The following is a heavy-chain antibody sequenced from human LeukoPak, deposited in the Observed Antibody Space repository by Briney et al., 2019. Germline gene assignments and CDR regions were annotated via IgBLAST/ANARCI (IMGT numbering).Heavy chain of an antibody. J-gene: IGHJ4*02. CDR1: GFTFSSYA. Sequence: QTGGSLRLSCAASGFTFSSYAMSWVRQAPGKGLEWVSAISGSGGSTYYADSVKGRFTISRDNSKNTLYLQMNSLRAEDTAVYYCARDVVGATYFDWGQGTLVTVSS. CDR2: ISGSGGST. D-gene: IGHD1-26*01. CDR3: ARDVVGATYFD. V-gene: IGHV3-23*01.